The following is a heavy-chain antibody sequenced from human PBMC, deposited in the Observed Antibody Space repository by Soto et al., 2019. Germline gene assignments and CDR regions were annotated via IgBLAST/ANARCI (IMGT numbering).Heavy chain of an antibody. CDR2: INGDGGTI. CDR1: GFTFSTSC. D-gene: IGHD1-7*01. CDR3: TRGGNYYFDY. V-gene: IGHV3-74*01. J-gene: IGHJ4*02. Sequence: EVQLVEAGGGLVQPGGSLRLSCAASGFTFSTSCIHGVRQAPGKGLVWVSRINGDGGTINYADSVKGRFTISRDNAKNTVYLQMNSLSADDTAVYYCTRGGNYYFDYWGQGTLVTVSS.